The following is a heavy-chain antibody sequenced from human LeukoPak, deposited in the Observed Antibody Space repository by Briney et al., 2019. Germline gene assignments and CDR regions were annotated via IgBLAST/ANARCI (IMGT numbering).Heavy chain of an antibody. Sequence: GGSLRLPCAASGFTFSNYNMNWVRQAPGKGLEWVSYISSGGGATHYADSVKGRFTIPRDNAKNSLYLQMNSLRDEDTALYSCAKTHGNGWYFDYWGQGNLVTVAS. CDR3: AKTHGNGWYFDY. CDR1: GFTFSNYN. J-gene: IGHJ4*02. V-gene: IGHV3-48*02. D-gene: IGHD6-19*01. CDR2: ISSGGGAT.